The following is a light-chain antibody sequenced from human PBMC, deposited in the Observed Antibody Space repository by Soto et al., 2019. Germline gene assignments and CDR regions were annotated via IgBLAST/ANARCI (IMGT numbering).Light chain of an antibody. Sequence: QSVLTQPASVSGSPGQSITISCTGTSSDVGNYNLVFWFQHHPGKAPKLIIYEVNKRPSGVSNRFSVSKSGNTASRTISGLQAEDEADYFCCSYAGSYTYVVFGGGTKVTVL. J-gene: IGLJ2*01. CDR2: EVN. CDR3: CSYAGSYTYVV. CDR1: SSDVGNYNL. V-gene: IGLV2-23*02.